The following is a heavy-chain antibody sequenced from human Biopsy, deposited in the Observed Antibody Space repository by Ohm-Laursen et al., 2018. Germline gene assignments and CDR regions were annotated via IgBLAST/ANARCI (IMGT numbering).Heavy chain of an antibody. V-gene: IGHV4-34*01. CDR2: INHRGST. D-gene: IGHD6-19*01. CDR1: GGSFSGYY. CDR3: ARGRLRAVARFDY. J-gene: IGHJ4*02. Sequence: SETLSLTCAVYGGSFSGYYWSWIRQPPGKGLEWIGEINHRGSTNYNPSLKGRVTISVDTSKNQFSLKLSSVTAADTAVYYCARGRLRAVARFDYWGQGTLVTVSS.